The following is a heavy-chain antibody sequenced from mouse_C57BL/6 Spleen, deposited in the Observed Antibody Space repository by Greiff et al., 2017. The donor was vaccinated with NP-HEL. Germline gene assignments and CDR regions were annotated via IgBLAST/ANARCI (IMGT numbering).Heavy chain of an antibody. V-gene: IGHV1-18*01. CDR3: AREVYYGSSLAY. CDR2: INPNNGGT. D-gene: IGHD1-1*01. Sequence: VHVKQSGPELVKPGASVKIPCKASGYTFTDYNMDWVKQSHGKSLEWIGDINPNNGGTIYNQKFKGKATLTVDKSSSTAYMELRSLTSEDTAVYYCAREVYYGSSLAYWGQGTLVTVSA. CDR1: GYTFTDYN. J-gene: IGHJ3*01.